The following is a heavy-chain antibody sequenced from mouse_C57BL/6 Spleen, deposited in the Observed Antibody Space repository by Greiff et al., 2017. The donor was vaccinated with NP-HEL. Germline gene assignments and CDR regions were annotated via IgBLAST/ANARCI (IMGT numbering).Heavy chain of an antibody. CDR3: AGWGGYDGGAWFAY. V-gene: IGHV1-22*01. CDR1: GYTFTDYN. CDR2: INPNNGGT. D-gene: IGHD2-2*01. J-gene: IGHJ3*01. Sequence: EVQLQQSGPELVKPGASVKMSCKASGYTFTDYNMHWVKQSHGKSLEWIGYINPNNGGTSYNQKFKGKATLTVNKSSSTAYMALRSLTSEDSAVYYCAGWGGYDGGAWFAYWRQGALVTVSA.